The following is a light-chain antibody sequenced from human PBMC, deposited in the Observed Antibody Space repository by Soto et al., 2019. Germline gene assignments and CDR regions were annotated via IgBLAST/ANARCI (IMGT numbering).Light chain of an antibody. CDR1: SSNIGGNS. Sequence: QSVLTQPPSVSAAPGQRVTISCSGSSSNIGGNSVSWYQQLPGTAPKLLIYGDDKRPSGIPDRFSGSKSGTSATLGITGFQTGDEADYYCGSWDSSLSAYVFGTGTKVTVL. V-gene: IGLV1-51*01. J-gene: IGLJ1*01. CDR3: GSWDSSLSAYV. CDR2: GDD.